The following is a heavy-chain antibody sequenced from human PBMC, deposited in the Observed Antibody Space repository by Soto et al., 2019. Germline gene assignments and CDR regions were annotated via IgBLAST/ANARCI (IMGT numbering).Heavy chain of an antibody. V-gene: IGHV3-21*01. J-gene: IGHJ4*01. Sequence: PGGSLRLSCAASGFTLSDYTMNWVRQAPGKGLEWVSSISSSGSYRYYSDSVKGRFTTSRDSAKNSLYLQMNSLRAEDTAVYYCARDHYYDTSGYYHDFDLWGHGTLVTVSS. CDR3: ARDHYYDTSGYYHDFDL. CDR1: GFTLSDYT. CDR2: ISSSGSYR. D-gene: IGHD3-22*01.